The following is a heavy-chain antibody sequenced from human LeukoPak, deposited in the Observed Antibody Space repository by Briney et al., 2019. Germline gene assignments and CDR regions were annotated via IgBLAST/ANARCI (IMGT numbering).Heavy chain of an antibody. V-gene: IGHV3-11*01. J-gene: IGHJ6*02. CDR1: GFTFSDHY. Sequence: PGGSLRLSCRASGFTFSDHYMTWVRQAPGKGLEYISYLSNTGSDSFYADSVKGRFSISRDNAEKSLYLQMNSLRAEDTAVYYCAKHNWNDGYYYYGMDVWGQGTTVTVSS. CDR2: LSNTGSDS. CDR3: AKHNWNDGYYYYGMDV. D-gene: IGHD1-20*01.